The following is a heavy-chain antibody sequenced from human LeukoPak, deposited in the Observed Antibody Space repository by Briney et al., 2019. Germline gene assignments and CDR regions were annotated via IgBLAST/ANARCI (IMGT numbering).Heavy chain of an antibody. CDR1: GFTFSSYA. CDR2: ISGSGGST. J-gene: IGHJ4*02. D-gene: IGHD5-18*01. V-gene: IGHV3-23*01. Sequence: PGGSLRLSCAASGFTFSSYAMSWVRQAPGKGLEWVSAISGSGGSTYYADSVKGRFTMSRDNSKNTLYLQMNSLRAEDTAVYYCAKTVRGYSYGLDYWGQGTLVTVSS. CDR3: AKTVRGYSYGLDY.